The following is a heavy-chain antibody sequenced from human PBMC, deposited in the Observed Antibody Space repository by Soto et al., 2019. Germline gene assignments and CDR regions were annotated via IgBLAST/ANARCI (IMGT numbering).Heavy chain of an antibody. CDR2: ISAYNGNT. CDR3: AAFVVGAPSGWFDS. CDR1: GYTFTGYY. Sequence: ASVKVSCKASGYTFTGYYMHWVRQAPGQGLEWMGWISAYNGNTNYAQKLQGRVTMTTDTAYMELTSLRSEDTAVYYCAAFVVGAPSGWFDSWGQGTLVTVSS. D-gene: IGHD1-26*01. V-gene: IGHV1-18*04. J-gene: IGHJ5*01.